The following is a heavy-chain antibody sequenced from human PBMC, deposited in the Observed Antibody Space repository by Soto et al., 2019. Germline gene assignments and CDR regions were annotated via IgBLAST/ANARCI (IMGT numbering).Heavy chain of an antibody. J-gene: IGHJ4*02. CDR3: AKDPAHCSGGSCYFFDY. CDR1: GFTFSSYA. D-gene: IGHD2-15*01. CDR2: ISGSGGST. V-gene: IGHV3-23*01. Sequence: GGSLRLSCAASGFTFSSYAMSWVRQAPGKGLEWVSAISGSGGSTYYADSVKGRFTISRDNSKNTLYLQMNSLRAEDTAVYYCAKDPAHCSGGSCYFFDYWGQGTLVTVSS.